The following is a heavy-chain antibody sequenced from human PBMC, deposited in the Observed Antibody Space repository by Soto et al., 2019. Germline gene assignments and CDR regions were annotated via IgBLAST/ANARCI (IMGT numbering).Heavy chain of an antibody. J-gene: IGHJ4*02. Sequence: GGSLRLSCAASGFTFSSCGMHWVRQAPGKGLEWVAVISYDGSHKYYADSVKGRFTISRDNSKNTLDLQMNSLRGEDTAVYYCAKGILSSSAWNGGDYWGQGTLVTVSS. V-gene: IGHV3-30*18. CDR3: AKGILSSSAWNGGDY. CDR2: ISYDGSHK. D-gene: IGHD6-19*01. CDR1: GFTFSSCG.